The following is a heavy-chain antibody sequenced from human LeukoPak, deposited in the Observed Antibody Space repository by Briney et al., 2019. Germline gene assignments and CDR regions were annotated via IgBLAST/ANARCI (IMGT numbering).Heavy chain of an antibody. D-gene: IGHD4-11*01. J-gene: IGHJ3*01. Sequence: PSETLSLTCTVSGGSVRSYFWTWIRQPAGRGLEWIGLIYTSGRTIYNPSLKSQVTISADDSKNQFSLKLNSVTAADTAVYYCARVGGASSTLTTFDVWGQGTVVTVSS. CDR2: IYTSGRT. CDR3: ARVGGASSTLTTFDV. CDR1: GGSVRSYF. V-gene: IGHV4-4*07.